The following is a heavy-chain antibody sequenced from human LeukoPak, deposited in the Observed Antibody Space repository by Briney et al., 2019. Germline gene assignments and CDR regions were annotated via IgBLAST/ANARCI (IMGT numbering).Heavy chain of an antibody. D-gene: IGHD1-26*01. Sequence: GGSLRLSYAASGFTFSSYAMHWVRQAPGKGLEWVAVISYDGSNKYYADSVKGRLTISRDNSKNTLYLQMNSLRAEDTAVYYCARERWELRNWYFDLWGRGTLVTVSS. CDR1: GFTFSSYA. CDR2: ISYDGSNK. J-gene: IGHJ2*01. CDR3: ARERWELRNWYFDL. V-gene: IGHV3-30*04.